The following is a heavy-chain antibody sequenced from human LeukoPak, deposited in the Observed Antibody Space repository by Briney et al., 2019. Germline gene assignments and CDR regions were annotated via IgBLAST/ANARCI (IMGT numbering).Heavy chain of an antibody. J-gene: IGHJ4*02. CDR3: ARVQGAYSSSFGFDY. CDR2: ISSSGSTI. V-gene: IGHV3-48*04. CDR1: GFTFSRYS. D-gene: IGHD6-6*01. Sequence: PGGSLRLSCAASGFTFSRYSMNWVRQAPGKGLEWVSYISSSGSTIYYADSVKGRFTISRDNAKNSLYLQMNSLRAEDTAVYYCARVQGAYSSSFGFDYWGQGTLVTVSS.